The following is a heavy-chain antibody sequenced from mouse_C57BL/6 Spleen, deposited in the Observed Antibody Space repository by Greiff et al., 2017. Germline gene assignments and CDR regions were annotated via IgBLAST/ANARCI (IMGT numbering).Heavy chain of an antibody. Sequence: QLQQSGPELVKPGASVKISCKASGYTFTDYYMNWVKQSHGKSLEWIGDINPNNGGTSYNQKFKGKATLTVDKSSSTAYMELRSLTSEDSAVYYCARCGYDYDNAMDYWGQGTSVTVSS. CDR3: ARCGYDYDNAMDY. D-gene: IGHD2-4*01. V-gene: IGHV1-26*01. CDR1: GYTFTDYY. J-gene: IGHJ4*01. CDR2: INPNNGGT.